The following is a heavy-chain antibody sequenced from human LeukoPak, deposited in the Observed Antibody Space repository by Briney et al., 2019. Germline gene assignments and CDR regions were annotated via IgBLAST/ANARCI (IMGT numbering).Heavy chain of an antibody. CDR3: AREGIAVAGTGWFDP. D-gene: IGHD6-19*01. V-gene: IGHV7-4-1*02. CDR1: GYTFTSYA. Sequence: ASVKVPCKASGYTFTSYAMNWVRQAPGQGLEWMGWINTNTGNPTYAQGFTGRFVFSLDTSVSTAYLQISSLKAEDTAVYYCAREGIAVAGTGWFDPWGQGTLVTVSS. CDR2: INTNTGNP. J-gene: IGHJ5*02.